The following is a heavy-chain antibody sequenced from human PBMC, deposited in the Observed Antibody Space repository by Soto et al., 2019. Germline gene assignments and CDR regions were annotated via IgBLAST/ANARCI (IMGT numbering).Heavy chain of an antibody. CDR3: ARETVVVPANYYYYGMDV. D-gene: IGHD2-2*01. J-gene: IGHJ6*02. CDR1: GFTFSSYA. V-gene: IGHV3-30-3*01. Sequence: GGSLRLSCAASGFTFSSYAMHWVRQAPGKGLEWVAVISYDGSNKYYADSVKGRFTISRDNSKNTLYLQMNSLRAEDTAVYYCARETVVVPANYYYYGMDVWGQGTTVTVSS. CDR2: ISYDGSNK.